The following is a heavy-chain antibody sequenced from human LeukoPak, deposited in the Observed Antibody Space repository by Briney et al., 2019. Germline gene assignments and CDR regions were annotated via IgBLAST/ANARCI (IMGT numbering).Heavy chain of an antibody. D-gene: IGHD6-19*01. V-gene: IGHV4-39*01. CDR2: IYYSGST. J-gene: IGHJ4*02. Sequence: PSETLSLTCTVSGGSISSSSYYWGWIRQPPGKGLEWIGSIYYSGSTYYNPSLKSRVTISVDTSKNQFSLKLSSVTAADTAVSYCARYRIAVAGTANWGQGTLVTVSS. CDR1: GGSISSSSYY. CDR3: ARYRIAVAGTAN.